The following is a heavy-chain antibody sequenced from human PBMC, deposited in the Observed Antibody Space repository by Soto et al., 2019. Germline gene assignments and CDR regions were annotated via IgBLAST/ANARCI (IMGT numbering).Heavy chain of an antibody. J-gene: IGHJ6*02. V-gene: IGHV1-58*01. CDR1: GFTFTSSA. D-gene: IGHD1-26*01. CDR3: EAEGGSYYYYYGMDV. Sequence: ASVKVSCKASGFTFTSSAVQWVRQARGQGLEWIGWIVVGSGNTNYAQKFQERVTITRDMSTTTAYMELSSLRSEDTAVYYCEAEGGSYYYYYGMDVWGQGTTVTVS. CDR2: IVVGSGNT.